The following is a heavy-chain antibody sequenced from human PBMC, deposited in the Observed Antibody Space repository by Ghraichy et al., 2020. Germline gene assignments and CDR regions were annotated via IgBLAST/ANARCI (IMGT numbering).Heavy chain of an antibody. CDR1: GYTFTSYG. D-gene: IGHD3-10*01. CDR2: ISAYNGNT. Sequence: ASVKVSCKASGYTFTSYGISWVRQAPGQGLEWMGWISAYNGNTNYAQKLQGRVTMTTETSTSTAYMELRSLRSDDTAVYYCARECGSGSYCYYYYYYGMDVWGQGTTVTVSS. J-gene: IGHJ6*02. CDR3: ARECGSGSYCYYYYYYGMDV. V-gene: IGHV1-18*01.